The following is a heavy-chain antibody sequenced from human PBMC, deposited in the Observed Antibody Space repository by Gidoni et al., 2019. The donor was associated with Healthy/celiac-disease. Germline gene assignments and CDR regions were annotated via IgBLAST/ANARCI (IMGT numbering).Heavy chain of an antibody. CDR3: AKDQDYGGNSFYFDY. V-gene: IGHV3-23*01. J-gene: IGHJ4*02. Sequence: EVQLLESGGGLVQHGGSLRLSCAASGFTFSSYAMRWVRQAPGKGLEWVSAISGSGGITYYADSVKGRFTISRDNSKNTLYLQMNSLRAEDTAVYYCAKDQDYGGNSFYFDYWGQGTLVTVSS. CDR1: GFTFSSYA. D-gene: IGHD4-17*01. CDR2: ISGSGGIT.